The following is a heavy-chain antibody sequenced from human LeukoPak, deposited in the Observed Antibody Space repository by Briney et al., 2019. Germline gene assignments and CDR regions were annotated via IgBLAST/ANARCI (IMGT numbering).Heavy chain of an antibody. Sequence: GGSLRLSCAASGFTFSSYAMHWVRQAPGKGLEWVAVISYDGGNKYYADSVKGRFTISRDNSKNTLYLQMNSLRAEDTAVYYCARVLSNWNYLDYWGQGTLVTVSS. J-gene: IGHJ4*02. CDR1: GFTFSSYA. V-gene: IGHV3-30*04. CDR3: ARVLSNWNYLDY. D-gene: IGHD2/OR15-2a*01. CDR2: ISYDGGNK.